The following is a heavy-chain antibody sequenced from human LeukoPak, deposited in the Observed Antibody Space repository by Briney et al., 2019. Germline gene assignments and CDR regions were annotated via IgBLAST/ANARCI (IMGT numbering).Heavy chain of an antibody. D-gene: IGHD3-22*01. CDR2: ISAYNGNT. V-gene: IGHV1-18*01. Sequence: ASVKVSCKASGYTVTSYGISWVRQAPGQGLEWMGWISAYNGNTNYAQKLQGRVTMTTDTSTSTAYMELRSLRSDDTAVYYCARDTSVTMIVVANYYYYYGMDVWGQGTTVTVSS. CDR3: ARDTSVTMIVVANYYYYYGMDV. J-gene: IGHJ6*02. CDR1: GYTVTSYG.